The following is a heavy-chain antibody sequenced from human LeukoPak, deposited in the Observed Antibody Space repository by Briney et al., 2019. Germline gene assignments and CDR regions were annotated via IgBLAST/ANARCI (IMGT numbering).Heavy chain of an antibody. D-gene: IGHD5-12*01. J-gene: IGHJ5*02. V-gene: IGHV4-59*12. Sequence: PSETLSLTCTVSGGSISSYYWSWIRQPPGKGLEWIGYIYYSGSTYYNPSLKSRVTISVDTSKNQFSLKLSSVTAADTAVYYCARASSGYDYRFDPWGQGTPVTVSS. CDR2: IYYSGST. CDR1: GGSISSYY. CDR3: ARASSGYDYRFDP.